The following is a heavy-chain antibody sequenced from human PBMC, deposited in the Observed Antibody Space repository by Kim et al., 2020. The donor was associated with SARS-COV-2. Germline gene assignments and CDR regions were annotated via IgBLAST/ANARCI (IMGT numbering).Heavy chain of an antibody. D-gene: IGHD3-10*01. J-gene: IGHJ6*02. CDR1: GYTFTSYD. CDR2: MNPNSGNT. Sequence: ASVKVSCKASGYTFTSYDINWVRQATGQGLEGMGWMNPNSGNTGYAQKFQGRVTMTRNTSISTAYMELSSLRSEDTAVYYCAGGILLWFGELHPPSYYVMDVWGQGTTVTVSS. V-gene: IGHV1-8*01. CDR3: AGGILLWFGELHPPSYYVMDV.